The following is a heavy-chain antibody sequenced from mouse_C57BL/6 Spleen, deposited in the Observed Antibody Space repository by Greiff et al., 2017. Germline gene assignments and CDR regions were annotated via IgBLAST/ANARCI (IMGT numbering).Heavy chain of an antibody. J-gene: IGHJ3*01. CDR2: INPNNGGT. D-gene: IGHD2-3*01. CDR3: ARGWPPFAY. V-gene: IGHV1-18*01. Sequence: EVQLQQSGPELVKPGASVKIPCKASGYTFTDYNMDWVKQSHGKSLEWIGDINPNNGGTIYNQKFKGKATLTVDKSSSTAYMELRSLTSEDTAVYYCARGWPPFAYWGQGTLVTVSA. CDR1: GYTFTDYN.